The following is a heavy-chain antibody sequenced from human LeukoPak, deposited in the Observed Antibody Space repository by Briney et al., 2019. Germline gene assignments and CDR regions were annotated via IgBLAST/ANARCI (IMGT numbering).Heavy chain of an antibody. D-gene: IGHD4-17*01. CDR3: ARDATTVTTLDAFDI. V-gene: IGHV4-30-4*08. Sequence: SETLSLTCTVSGGSISSGDYYWSWIRQPPGKGLEWIGYIYYSGSTYYNPSLKSRVTISVDTSKHQFSLKLSSVTAADTAVYYCARDATTVTTLDAFDIWGQGTMVTVSS. J-gene: IGHJ3*02. CDR2: IYYSGST. CDR1: GGSISSGDYY.